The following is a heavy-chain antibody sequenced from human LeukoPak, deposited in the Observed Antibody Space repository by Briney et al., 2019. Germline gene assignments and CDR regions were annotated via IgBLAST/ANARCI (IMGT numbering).Heavy chain of an antibody. V-gene: IGHV1-2*04. J-gene: IGHJ4*02. CDR3: ARDQSLGGDHFDY. Sequence: ASVKVSCKASGYTFTGYHMHWVRQAPGQGLEWMEWINPNSGGTNYAQKFQGWVTMTRDTSISTAYMELSRLRSDDTAVYYCARDQSLGGDHFDYWGQGTLVTVSS. CDR1: GYTFTGYH. D-gene: IGHD2-21*02. CDR2: INPNSGGT.